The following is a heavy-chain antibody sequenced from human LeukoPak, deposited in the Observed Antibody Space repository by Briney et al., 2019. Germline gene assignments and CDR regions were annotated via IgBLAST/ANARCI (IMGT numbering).Heavy chain of an antibody. J-gene: IGHJ4*02. CDR2: ISYDGSNK. Sequence: GSLRLSCAASGFTFSSYAMHWVRQAPGKGLEWVAVISYDGSNKYYADSVKGRFTISRDNSKNTLYLQMNSLRAEDTAVYYCARDEHDILTGYSPGFDYCGQGELVTASS. CDR3: ARDEHDILTGYSPGFDY. CDR1: GFTFSSYA. D-gene: IGHD3-9*01. V-gene: IGHV3-30*04.